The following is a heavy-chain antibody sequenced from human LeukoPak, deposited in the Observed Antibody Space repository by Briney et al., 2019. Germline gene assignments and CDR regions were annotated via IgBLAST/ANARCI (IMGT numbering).Heavy chain of an antibody. Sequence: SETLSLTCTVSGGSISNYYWSWIRQPPGKGLEWIGYIYYSGSTNYNPSLKSRVTISIDTSKNQFSLKLSSVTAADTAVYYCARSDYGSKVDYWGQGTLVTVSS. CDR2: IYYSGST. V-gene: IGHV4-59*08. CDR3: ARSDYGSKVDY. CDR1: GGSISNYY. J-gene: IGHJ4*02. D-gene: IGHD4-17*01.